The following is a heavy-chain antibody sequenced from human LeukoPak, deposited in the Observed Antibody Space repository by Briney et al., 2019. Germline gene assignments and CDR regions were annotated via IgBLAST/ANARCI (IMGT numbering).Heavy chain of an antibody. D-gene: IGHD2-8*01. CDR3: ARVYGAPYYFDY. Sequence: GGSLRLSCAASGFTFRSYSMNWVRQAPGKGLEWVSSISGSSSYIYYADSVKGRFTISRDNAKNSLYLQMNSLRAEDTAVYYCARVYGAPYYFDYWGQGTLVTVSS. CDR2: ISGSSSYI. J-gene: IGHJ4*02. V-gene: IGHV3-21*01. CDR1: GFTFRSYS.